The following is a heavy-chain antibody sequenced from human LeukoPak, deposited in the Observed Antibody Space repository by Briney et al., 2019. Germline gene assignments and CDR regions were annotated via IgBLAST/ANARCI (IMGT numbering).Heavy chain of an antibody. CDR2: INPNSGDT. V-gene: IGHV1-2*02. CDR1: GYTFSDHY. J-gene: IGHJ4*02. Sequence: GASVKVSCKASGYTFSDHYMHWVRQAPGQGLQWVGWINPNSGDTHYAQMFQGRVTMTRDTSINTAYMELRRVRSDDTAVYYCAKSAQYSSAWFTGSFDYWGQGTLVTVSS. D-gene: IGHD6-13*01. CDR3: AKSAQYSSAWFTGSFDY.